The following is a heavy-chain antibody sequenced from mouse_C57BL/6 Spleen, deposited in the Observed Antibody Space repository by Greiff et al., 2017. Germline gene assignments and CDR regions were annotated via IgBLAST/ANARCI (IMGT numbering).Heavy chain of an antibody. Sequence: QVQLQQPGAELVMPGASVKLSCKASGYTFTSYWMHWVKQRPGQGLEWIGEIDPSDSYTNYNQKFKGKSTFTVDKSSSTAYMQLSSLTSEDSAVYYCARGGMDYWGQGTSVTVSS. CDR1: GYTFTSYW. CDR3: ARGGMDY. J-gene: IGHJ4*01. CDR2: IDPSDSYT. V-gene: IGHV1-69*01.